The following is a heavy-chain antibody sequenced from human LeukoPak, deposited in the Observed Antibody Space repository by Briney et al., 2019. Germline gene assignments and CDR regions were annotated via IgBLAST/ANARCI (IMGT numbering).Heavy chain of an antibody. CDR3: ARSSVIVVVPAAHGGLFDY. CDR2: IYYSGST. J-gene: IGHJ4*02. Sequence: PSQTLSLTCTVSGGSISSGGCYWSCIRQPPGKGVEWIGYIYYSGSTYYPPSLKSRVTISVDTSKNQSSMQLSSVTAADTAVYYCARSSVIVVVPAAHGGLFDYWGEGTLVTASS. D-gene: IGHD2-2*01. V-gene: IGHV4-31*03. CDR1: GGSISSGGCY.